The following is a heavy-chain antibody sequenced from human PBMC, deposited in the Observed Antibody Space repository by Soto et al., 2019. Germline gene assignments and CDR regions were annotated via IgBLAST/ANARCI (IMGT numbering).Heavy chain of an antibody. CDR2: IYRGGSA. D-gene: IGHD6-19*01. CDR1: GGSIRSGGSS. J-gene: IGHJ4*02. CDR3: ARDRSHDTSGWYGLDY. Sequence: SETLSLTCAVSGGSIRSGGSSWSWIRQPPGKGLEWVGHIYRGGSAYYSPSLKSRITISMDQSKNQCSLNLDSVTAADTAVYYCARDRSHDTSGWYGLDYWGQGTLVTVSS. V-gene: IGHV4-30-2*01.